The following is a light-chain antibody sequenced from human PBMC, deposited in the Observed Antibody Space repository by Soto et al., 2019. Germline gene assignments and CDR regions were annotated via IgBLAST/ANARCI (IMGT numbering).Light chain of an antibody. CDR1: QSVGGN. J-gene: IGKJ5*01. CDR3: KNYGAAKIK. CDR2: GAS. V-gene: IGKV3-20*01. Sequence: SLFTHSPGTLSLSPGDRATLSCRASQSVGGNVAWYQQIPGQPPKLLIFGASSRATGIADKFSGSGSGKELTITISRMEPEDFEMYYCKNYGAAKIKFGQGKRMEIK.